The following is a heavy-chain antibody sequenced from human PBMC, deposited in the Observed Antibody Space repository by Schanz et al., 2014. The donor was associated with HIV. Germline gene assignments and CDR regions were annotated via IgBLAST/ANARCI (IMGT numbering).Heavy chain of an antibody. Sequence: VQLVESGGGVVQPGRSLRVSCAASGFTFSSFGMHWVRQVPGKGLEWVSGMSWNRRRIGYGDAVKGRFTISRDNANNFGYLEMNGLRVEDTALYYCAKGIMGATEYYYGMDVWGQGTMVTVSS. CDR2: MSWNRRRI. V-gene: IGHV3-9*01. CDR1: GFTFSSFG. J-gene: IGHJ6*02. D-gene: IGHD1-26*01. CDR3: AKGIMGATEYYYGMDV.